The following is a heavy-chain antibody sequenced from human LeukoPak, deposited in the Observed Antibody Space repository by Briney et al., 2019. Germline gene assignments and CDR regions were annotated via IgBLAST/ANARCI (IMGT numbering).Heavy chain of an antibody. D-gene: IGHD5-18*01. CDR3: ARDRRGGYSYGDFDY. V-gene: IGHV4-31*03. J-gene: IGHJ4*02. Sequence: TLSLTCTLSGGSISSGGSYWSWTRQHPGKGLEWIGYIYYSGSNYYNPSLKSRVTISVDTSKNQFSLKLSSVTAADTAVYYCARDRRGGYSYGDFDYWGQGTLVTVSS. CDR2: IYYSGSN. CDR1: GGSISSGGSY.